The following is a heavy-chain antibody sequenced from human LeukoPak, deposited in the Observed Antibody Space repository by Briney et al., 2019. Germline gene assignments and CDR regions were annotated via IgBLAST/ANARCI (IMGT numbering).Heavy chain of an antibody. CDR2: ISGSGGST. Sequence: PGGSLRLSCAASGFTFSSYSMNWVRQAPGKGLEWVSAISGSGGSTYYADSVKGRFTISRDNSKNTLYLQMNSLRAEDTAVYYCAKRAFTPINTYDFWSGTEAWGLPDAYGMDVWGQGTTVTVSS. CDR1: GFTFSSYS. CDR3: AKRAFTPINTYDFWSGTEAWGLPDAYGMDV. V-gene: IGHV3-23*01. J-gene: IGHJ6*02. D-gene: IGHD3-3*01.